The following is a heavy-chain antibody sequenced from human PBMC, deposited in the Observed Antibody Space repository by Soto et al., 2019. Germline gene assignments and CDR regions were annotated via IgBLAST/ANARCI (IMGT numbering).Heavy chain of an antibody. CDR1: GDSVSSNSAA. J-gene: IGHJ4*02. D-gene: IGHD6-13*01. CDR3: ARGIGGIAAAGTFATFDY. Sequence: KQSQTLSLTCAISGDSVSSNSAAWNWIRQSPSRGLEWLGRTYYRSKWYNDYAVSVKSRITINPDTSKNQFSLQLNSVTPEDTAVYYCARGIGGIAAAGTFATFDYWGQGTLVTVSS. V-gene: IGHV6-1*01. CDR2: TYYRSKWYN.